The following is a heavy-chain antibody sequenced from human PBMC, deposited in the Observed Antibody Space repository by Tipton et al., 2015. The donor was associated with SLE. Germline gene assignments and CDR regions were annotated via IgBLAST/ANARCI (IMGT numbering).Heavy chain of an antibody. CDR3: ARVGYCSSPTCYSDSFDI. Sequence: TLSLTCAVYGASFSGYYWSWIRQPPGKGLEWIGEINHSGGTNYNPSLKSRVTVSVDTSKNQFSLKLSSVTATDTAVYFCARVGYCSSPTCYSDSFDIWGQGTMVTVSS. CDR1: GASFSGYY. J-gene: IGHJ3*02. V-gene: IGHV4-34*01. CDR2: INHSGGT. D-gene: IGHD2-2*01.